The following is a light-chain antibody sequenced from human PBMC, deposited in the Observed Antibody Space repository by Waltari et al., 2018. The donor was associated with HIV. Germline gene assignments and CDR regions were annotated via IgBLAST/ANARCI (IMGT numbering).Light chain of an antibody. Sequence: SALTQPASVSGSPGQSITISCTGTSSDVGSYYLVSWYHQHPGKAPKLMIYEVNKRPSGVSKRFSGSKFGNTASLTISGLQAEDEADFYCCSYAGSSTLVFGGGTKLTVL. CDR3: CSYAGSSTLV. CDR2: EVN. CDR1: SSDVGSYYL. V-gene: IGLV2-23*02. J-gene: IGLJ3*02.